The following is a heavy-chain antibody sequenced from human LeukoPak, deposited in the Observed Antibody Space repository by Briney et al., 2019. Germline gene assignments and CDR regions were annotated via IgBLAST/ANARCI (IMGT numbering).Heavy chain of an antibody. CDR1: GGSISSGGYY. Sequence: SQTLSLTCTVSGGSISSGGYYWSWIRQPPGKGLEWIGYIYHSGSTYYNPSLKSRVTISVDTSKNQFSLKLSSVTAADTAVYYCARDPRYDILTGQTASFDYWGQGTLVTVSS. CDR2: IYHSGST. CDR3: ARDPRYDILTGQTASFDY. J-gene: IGHJ4*02. D-gene: IGHD3-9*01. V-gene: IGHV4-30-2*01.